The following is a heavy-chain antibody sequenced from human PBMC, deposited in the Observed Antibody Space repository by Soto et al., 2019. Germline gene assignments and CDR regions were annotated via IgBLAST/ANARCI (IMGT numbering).Heavy chain of an antibody. D-gene: IGHD4-17*01. CDR1: GGSFSGFY. Sequence: QVQLQQWGTGLLKPSETLSLTCAVYGGSFSGFYCSWIRQPPGKGLEWIGEIHPSGSINYNPSLKSRLTISVDTSKNQFSLNLSSVTAADTAVYYCERENGDHSPPSFWGKGTLVTVSS. CDR2: IHPSGSI. J-gene: IGHJ4*02. V-gene: IGHV4-34*01. CDR3: ERENGDHSPPSF.